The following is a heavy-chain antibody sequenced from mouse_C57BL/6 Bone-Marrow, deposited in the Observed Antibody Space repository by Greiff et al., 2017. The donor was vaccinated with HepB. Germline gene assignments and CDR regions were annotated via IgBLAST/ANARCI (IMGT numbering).Heavy chain of an antibody. J-gene: IGHJ4*01. CDR2: IWSGGST. Sequence: VQLQQSGPGLVQPSQSLSITCTVSGFSLTSYGVHWVRQPPGKGLEWLGVIWSGGSTDYNAAFISSLSISKDNSKSQVSFKMNSLQADDTAIYYCAKRIHYYGSSLYYAMDYWGQGTSVTVSS. D-gene: IGHD1-1*01. V-gene: IGHV2-4*01. CDR1: GFSLTSYG. CDR3: AKRIHYYGSSLYYAMDY.